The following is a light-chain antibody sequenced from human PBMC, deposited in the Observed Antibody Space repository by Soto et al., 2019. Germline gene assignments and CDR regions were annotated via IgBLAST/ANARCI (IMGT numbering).Light chain of an antibody. Sequence: IVCAPVSAALSFSPVESATLSCQASQSVSSSYLAWYQQKPGQAPRLLIYGASSRATGIPDRFSGSGSGTDFTLTISRLEPEDFAVYYCQQYGSSPRTFGQGTKVDIK. J-gene: IGKJ1*01. CDR1: QSVSSSY. V-gene: IGKV3-20*01. CDR2: GAS. CDR3: QQYGSSPRT.